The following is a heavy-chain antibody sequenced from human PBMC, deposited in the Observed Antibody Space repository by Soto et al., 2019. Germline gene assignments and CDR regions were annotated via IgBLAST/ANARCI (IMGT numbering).Heavy chain of an antibody. D-gene: IGHD3-10*01. V-gene: IGHV1-69*02. CDR1: GDTFSFYT. CDR2: INPIVSMS. Sequence: QVQLVQSGTEVKKPGSSVKVSCKASGDTFSFYTINWVRQAPGLGLEWVGRINPIVSMSNYAQKFQGRVSMTADKSTSTADMELRSLRSDDTAMSFCAASYGSGYRAFDYWGQGALVIVSS. CDR3: AASYGSGYRAFDY. J-gene: IGHJ4*02.